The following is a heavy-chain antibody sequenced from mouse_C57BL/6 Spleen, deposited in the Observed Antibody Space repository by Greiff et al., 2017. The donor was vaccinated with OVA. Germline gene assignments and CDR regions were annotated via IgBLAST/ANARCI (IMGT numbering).Heavy chain of an antibody. CDR3: ARCARSSYAWFAY. CDR1: GYTFTSYW. D-gene: IGHD1-1*01. J-gene: IGHJ3*01. Sequence: VQLQQSGTELVKPGASVKLSCKASGYTFTSYWMHWVKQRPGQGLEWIGNINPSNGGTNYNEKFKSKATLTVDKSSSTAYMQLSSLTSEDSAVYYCARCARSSYAWFAYWGQGTLVTVSA. V-gene: IGHV1-53*01. CDR2: INPSNGGT.